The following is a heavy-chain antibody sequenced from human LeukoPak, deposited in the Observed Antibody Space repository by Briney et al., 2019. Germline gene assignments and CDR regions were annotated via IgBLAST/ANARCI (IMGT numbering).Heavy chain of an antibody. D-gene: IGHD3-3*01. Sequence: PSETLSLTCTVSGGSVSSGGYYWSWIRQPPGKGLEWIGYIYYSGSTNYNPSLKSRVTISVDTSKNQFSLKLSSVTAADTAVYYCARADLRDSDAFDIWGQGTMVTVSS. CDR2: IYYSGST. J-gene: IGHJ3*02. CDR1: GGSVSSGGYY. CDR3: ARADLRDSDAFDI. V-gene: IGHV4-61*08.